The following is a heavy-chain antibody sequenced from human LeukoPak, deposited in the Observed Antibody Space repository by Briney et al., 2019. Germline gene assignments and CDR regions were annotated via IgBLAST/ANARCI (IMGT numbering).Heavy chain of an antibody. Sequence: ETLSLTCVADAGFVSHFYWTWIRHTPPTGLEWIGEINLTRNTNSNPALTDYNPSPKSRVIISLESSKNQSTLTLNSVAAADTGVYLCARVRHDPLEYGYYMDVWGKGTTVTVSS. CDR3: ARVRHDPLEYGYYMDV. J-gene: IGHJ6*03. D-gene: IGHD3-3*01. V-gene: IGHV4-34*01. CDR1: AGFVSHFY. CDR2: INLTRNT.